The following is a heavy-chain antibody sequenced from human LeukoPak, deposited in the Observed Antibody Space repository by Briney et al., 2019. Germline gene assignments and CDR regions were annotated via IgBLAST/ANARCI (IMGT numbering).Heavy chain of an antibody. D-gene: IGHD3-10*01. CDR1: GFTFSSYG. CDR3: AKVRVRFGEFHYFDY. V-gene: IGHV3-30*18. J-gene: IGHJ4*02. Sequence: PGRSLRLSCAASGFTFSSYGMHWVRQAPGKGLEWVAVISYDGSNKYYADSVKGRFTISRDNSKNTLYLQMNSLRAEDTAVYYCAKVRVRFGEFHYFDYWGQGTLVTVSS. CDR2: ISYDGSNK.